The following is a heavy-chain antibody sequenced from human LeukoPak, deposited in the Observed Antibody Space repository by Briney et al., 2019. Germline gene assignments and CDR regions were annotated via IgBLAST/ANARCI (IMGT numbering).Heavy chain of an antibody. Sequence: GGPLRLSCAASGFTLSSSWMSWVRQATGEGVEGVANIKQNGSEEYYVDSVKGGFTISRDNAKNSLYLQMNSLRAEDTAVYYCARAYDSSGYYIDAFDIWGQGTMVTVSS. CDR2: IKQNGSEE. D-gene: IGHD3-22*01. CDR1: GFTLSSSW. CDR3: ARAYDSSGYYIDAFDI. J-gene: IGHJ3*02. V-gene: IGHV3-7*01.